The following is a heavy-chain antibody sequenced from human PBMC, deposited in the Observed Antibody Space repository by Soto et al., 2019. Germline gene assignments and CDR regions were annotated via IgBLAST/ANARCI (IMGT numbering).Heavy chain of an antibody. J-gene: IGHJ4*02. V-gene: IGHV3-30*03. Sequence: GGSLRLSCAVSGFTFRSYGMHWVRQAPGKGLEWVAVISYDGSNKYYADSVKGRFTISRDNSKNTLYLQMNSLRAEDTAVYYCARVYSGSHFDYWGQGTLVTVSS. CDR3: ARVYSGSHFDY. D-gene: IGHD1-26*01. CDR1: GFTFRSYG. CDR2: ISYDGSNK.